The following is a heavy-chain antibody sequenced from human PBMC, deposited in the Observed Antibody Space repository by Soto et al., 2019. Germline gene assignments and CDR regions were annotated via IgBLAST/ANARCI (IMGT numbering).Heavy chain of an antibody. Sequence: GGSLRLSCAASGFTVSSNYMGWVRQAPGKGLEWVSVIYSGGTTYYADSVKGRFTISRDNSKNTVYLQMNSLRAEDTAVYYCARDRSFSSGFDYWGQGALVTVSS. J-gene: IGHJ4*02. CDR3: ARDRSFSSGFDY. CDR1: GFTVSSNY. CDR2: IYSGGTT. D-gene: IGHD6-19*01. V-gene: IGHV3-53*01.